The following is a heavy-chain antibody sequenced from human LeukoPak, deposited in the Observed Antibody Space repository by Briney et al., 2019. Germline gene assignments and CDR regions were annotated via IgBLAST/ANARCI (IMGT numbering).Heavy chain of an antibody. J-gene: IGHJ4*02. Sequence: GGSLRLSCVASGFTFSSTALHWFRQGPDKGLEWVAVVAYDGTSERYADSVKGRFFISRDNSKNTLYLQMNSLRAEDTAVYYCAKRTGEYWGQGTLVTVSS. CDR2: VAYDGTSE. CDR1: GFTFSSTA. CDR3: AKRTGEY. D-gene: IGHD7-27*01. V-gene: IGHV3-30*07.